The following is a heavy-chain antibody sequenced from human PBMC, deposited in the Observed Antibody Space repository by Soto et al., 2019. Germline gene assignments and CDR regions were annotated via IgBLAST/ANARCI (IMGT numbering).Heavy chain of an antibody. CDR2: IYYSGST. CDR3: ARGRIQLWYPFDY. D-gene: IGHD5-18*01. CDR1: GGSISSYY. V-gene: IGHV4-59*01. J-gene: IGHJ4*02. Sequence: QVQLQESGPGLVKPSETLSLTCTVSGGSISSYYWSWIRQPPGKGLEWIGYIYYSGSTNYNPSLKSRVPISVDTSKNQFSLKLSSVTAADTAVYYWARGRIQLWYPFDYWGQGTLVTVSS.